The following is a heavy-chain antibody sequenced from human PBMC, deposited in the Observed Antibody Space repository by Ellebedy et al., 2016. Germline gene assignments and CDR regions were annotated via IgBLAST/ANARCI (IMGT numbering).Heavy chain of an antibody. D-gene: IGHD3-10*01. V-gene: IGHV3-23*01. CDR1: GFTFSNYA. CDR3: AKSLWFGELLEFDF. CDR2: IRASGDGP. Sequence: GESLKISCAASGFTFSNYAMSWVRQAPGKGLEWVSSIRASGDGPYYADSVKGRFTISKDNSKNMVYLQMDNLRAEDTALYYCAKSLWFGELLEFDFWGQGTQVTVSS. J-gene: IGHJ4*02.